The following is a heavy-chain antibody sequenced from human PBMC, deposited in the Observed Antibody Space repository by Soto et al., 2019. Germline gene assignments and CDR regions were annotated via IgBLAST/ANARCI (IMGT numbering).Heavy chain of an antibody. D-gene: IGHD3-10*01. Sequence: SETLSLTCTVSGGSISSYYWSWIRQPPGKGLEWIGYIYYSGSTNYNPSLKSRVTISVDTSKNQFSLKLSSVTAADTAVYYCARSNYGSGSSVYYGMDVWGQGTTVTVSS. CDR2: IYYSGST. CDR1: GGSISSYY. CDR3: ARSNYGSGSSVYYGMDV. V-gene: IGHV4-59*01. J-gene: IGHJ6*02.